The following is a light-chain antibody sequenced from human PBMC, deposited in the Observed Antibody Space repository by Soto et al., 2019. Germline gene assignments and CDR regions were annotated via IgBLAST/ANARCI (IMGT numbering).Light chain of an antibody. Sequence: EVVLTQSPGTLSLSPGERATLSCRASQSVSSNYLAWYQQKPGQAPRLLIYGTSSRATGIPDRFSGSGSGTDCTLTISRLEPEDVALDYCQHYGSSPPTYTFGQGTKLEI. CDR3: QHYGSSPPTYT. J-gene: IGKJ2*01. CDR2: GTS. CDR1: QSVSSNY. V-gene: IGKV3-20*01.